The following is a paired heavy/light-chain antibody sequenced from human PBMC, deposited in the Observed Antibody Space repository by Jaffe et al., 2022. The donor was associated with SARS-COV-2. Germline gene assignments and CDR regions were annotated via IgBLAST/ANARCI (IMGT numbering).Heavy chain of an antibody. CDR3: AKGDGASTTCYTS. CDR2: INTGGTT. V-gene: IGHV3-23*01. Sequence: EVQLLESGGGLVQPGGSLRLSCAASGFPFSNFAMSWVRQAPGKGLEWVSGINTGGTTFYPDSVKGRFTISRDNSKSTLYLHMNSLRAEDTAIYYCAKGDGASTTCYTSWGQGTLVTVSS. J-gene: IGHJ5*02. D-gene: IGHD2-2*02. CDR1: GFPFSNFA.
Light chain of an antibody. CDR2: WAS. CDR1: QSVLYSSNNKYY. J-gene: IGKJ3*01. CDR3: QQYLTTPT. V-gene: IGKV4-1*01. Sequence: IVMTQSPDSLAVSLGERATINCKSSQSVLYSSNNKYYLAWYQQKPGQPPKLLIYWASTRESGVPDRFGGSGSGTDFTLTISSLQAEDVAVYYCQQYLTTPTFGPGTKVEIK.